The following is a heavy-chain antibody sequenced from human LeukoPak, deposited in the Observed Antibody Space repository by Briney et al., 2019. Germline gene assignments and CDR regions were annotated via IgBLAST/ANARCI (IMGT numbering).Heavy chain of an antibody. CDR1: GGSISISFYY. CDR2: IYYSGST. V-gene: IGHV4-39*01. Sequence: PSETLSLTCTVSGGSISISFYYWGWIRQPPGKGLEWIGTIYYSGSTYYNPSLKSRVTISVDTSKNQFSLKLSSVTAADTAVYYCARLGDRYYYDSSWDYWGQGTLVTVSS. CDR3: ARLGDRYYYDSSWDY. J-gene: IGHJ4*02. D-gene: IGHD3-22*01.